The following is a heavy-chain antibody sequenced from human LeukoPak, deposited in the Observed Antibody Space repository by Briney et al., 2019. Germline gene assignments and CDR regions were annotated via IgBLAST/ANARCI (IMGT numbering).Heavy chain of an antibody. Sequence: GGSLRLSCAAPGFTFSSYAMSWVRQAPGKGLEWVSAISGSGGSTYYADSVKGRFTISRDNSKNTLYLQMNSLRAEDTAVYYCAKDNYYDSSGYYAFDIWAKGQWSPSLQ. V-gene: IGHV3-23*01. D-gene: IGHD3-22*01. CDR2: ISGSGGST. CDR3: AKDNYYDSSGYYAFDI. CDR1: GFTFSSYA. J-gene: IGHJ3*02.